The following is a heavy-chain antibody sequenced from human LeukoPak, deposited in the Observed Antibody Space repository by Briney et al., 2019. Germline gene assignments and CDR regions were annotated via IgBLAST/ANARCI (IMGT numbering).Heavy chain of an antibody. Sequence: PGGSLRLSCAASGFTFSSYPMHWVRQAPGKGLEWVAVISYDGSNKYYADSVKGRFTISRDNSKNTLYLQMNSLRAEDTAVYYCARNSIGMDVWGQGTTVTVSS. CDR1: GFTFSSYP. CDR2: ISYDGSNK. J-gene: IGHJ6*02. CDR3: ARNSIGMDV. D-gene: IGHD2/OR15-2a*01. V-gene: IGHV3-30*14.